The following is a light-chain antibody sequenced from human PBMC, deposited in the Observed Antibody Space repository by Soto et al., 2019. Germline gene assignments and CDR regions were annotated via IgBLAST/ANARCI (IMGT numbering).Light chain of an antibody. Sequence: DIQMTQFPSSVSAYVGDRVTITCRASQGISSCLVWYQQKPANAPNLMIYATASLQSGGPSRFSGSRSGTDCTLTISSLQAEDVATYFCQQTYSAPQTFGQGTKVDIK. V-gene: IGKV1-12*01. CDR1: QGISSC. CDR2: ATA. J-gene: IGKJ1*01. CDR3: QQTYSAPQT.